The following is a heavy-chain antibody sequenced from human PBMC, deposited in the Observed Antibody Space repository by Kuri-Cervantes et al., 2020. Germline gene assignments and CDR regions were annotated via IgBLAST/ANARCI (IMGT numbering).Heavy chain of an antibody. J-gene: IGHJ3*02. Sequence: ESLKISCTVSGGSISSSSYYWGWIRQPPGKGLEWIGSIYYSGSTYYNPSLKSRVTISVDTSKNQFSLRLTSVTAPDTALYYCARHPNNWDDHDPFDIWGQGTMVTVSS. D-gene: IGHD1-20*01. CDR2: IYYSGST. CDR3: ARHPNNWDDHDPFDI. CDR1: GGSISSSSYY. V-gene: IGHV4-39*01.